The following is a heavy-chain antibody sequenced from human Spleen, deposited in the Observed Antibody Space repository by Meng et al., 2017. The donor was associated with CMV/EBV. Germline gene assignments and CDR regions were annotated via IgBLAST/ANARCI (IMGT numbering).Heavy chain of an antibody. CDR2: IYYSGST. CDR1: GSISSGGYY. D-gene: IGHD2-2*01. J-gene: IGHJ5*02. V-gene: IGHV4-31*02. Sequence: GSISSGGYYGSWIRQHPGKGLEWIGYIYYSGSTYYNPSLKSRVTISVDTSKNQFSLKLSSVTAADTAVYYCARTGVPAVPFPSNWFDPWGQGTLVTVSS. CDR3: ARTGVPAVPFPSNWFDP.